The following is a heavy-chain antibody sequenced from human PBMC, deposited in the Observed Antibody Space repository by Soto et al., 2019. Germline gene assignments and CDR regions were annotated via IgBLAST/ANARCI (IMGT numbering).Heavy chain of an antibody. J-gene: IGHJ4*02. CDR2: IYYRGNA. V-gene: IGHV4-39*01. CDR3: ARLEGLATISYYFDF. CDR1: DDSINSDKYY. Sequence: SETLSLTCSVSDDSINSDKYYWGRIRQAPGKGLEWIGSIYYRGNAYYNPSLQTRVTISLDKSKSQFSLKLNSVTAADSAVYFCARLEGLATISYYFDFWGPGALVTVSS. D-gene: IGHD3-9*01.